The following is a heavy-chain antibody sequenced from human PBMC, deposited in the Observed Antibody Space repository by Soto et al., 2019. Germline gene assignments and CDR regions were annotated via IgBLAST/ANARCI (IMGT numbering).Heavy chain of an antibody. CDR1: SGSISSSNW. CDR2: IYHSGST. V-gene: IGHV4-4*02. Sequence: SETLSITCAVSSGSISSSNWWSWVRQPQGKGLEWIGEIYHSGSTNYNQSLKSRVTISVDKSKNQFSLKLSSVTAADTAVYYCARLWVETAFDYWGQGTLVTVSS. J-gene: IGHJ4*02. D-gene: IGHD2-21*01. CDR3: ARLWVETAFDY.